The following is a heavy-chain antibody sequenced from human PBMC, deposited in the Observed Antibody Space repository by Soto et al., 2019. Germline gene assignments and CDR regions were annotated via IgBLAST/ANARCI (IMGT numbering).Heavy chain of an antibody. J-gene: IGHJ6*01. CDR2: INHSGST. Sequence: SETLSLTCAVYGGSFSGYYWSWIRQPPGKGLEWIGEINHSGSTNYNPSLKSRVTISVDTSKNQFSLKLSSVTAADTAVYYCATKWKGGYYDSGMDVWGQGTKVTV. D-gene: IGHD1-1*01. CDR3: ATKWKGGYYDSGMDV. CDR1: GGSFSGYY. V-gene: IGHV4-34*01.